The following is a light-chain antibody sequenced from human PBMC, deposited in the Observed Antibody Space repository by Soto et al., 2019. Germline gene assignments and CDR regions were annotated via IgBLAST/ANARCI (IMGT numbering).Light chain of an antibody. J-gene: IGKJ1*01. CDR2: AAS. Sequence: EIVMTQSPATLSVSPGERATLSCRASQSVSRHLAWYQQKPGQAPRLLIYAASTRATGIPVRFSGGGSGTEFTLTISSLQSEDFAVYYCQQYNNWWTVGQGTKVE. CDR3: QQYNNWWT. CDR1: QSVSRH. V-gene: IGKV3-15*01.